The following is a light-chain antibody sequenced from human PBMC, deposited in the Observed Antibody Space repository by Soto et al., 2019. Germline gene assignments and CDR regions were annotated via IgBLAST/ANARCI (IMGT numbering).Light chain of an antibody. CDR2: GAS. Sequence: EIVLTQSPGTLSLSPGGRATLSCRASQSVSSSFLAWYQQRPGQAPRLLISGASSRATGIPDRFSGSGSGTDFTLTIPRLEPEDVAVYYCHQYGTSPWTFGQGTQVEIK. CDR1: QSVSSSF. V-gene: IGKV3-20*01. J-gene: IGKJ1*01. CDR3: HQYGTSPWT.